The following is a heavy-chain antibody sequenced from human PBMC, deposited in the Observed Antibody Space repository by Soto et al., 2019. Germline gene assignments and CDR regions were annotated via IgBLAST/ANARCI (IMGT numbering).Heavy chain of an antibody. J-gene: IGHJ6*02. D-gene: IGHD3-3*01. CDR2: IYYSGST. CDR3: ARGGGLYDFWSGYPNWPPYGMDV. Sequence: NPXETLSLTCTVAGCSISSYYWSWIRQPPGKGLDWIGYIYYSGSTNYNPSLKSRVTISVDTSKNQFSLKLSSVTAADTAVYYCARGGGLYDFWSGYPNWPPYGMDVWGQGNTVTVSS. V-gene: IGHV4-59*01. CDR1: GCSISSYY.